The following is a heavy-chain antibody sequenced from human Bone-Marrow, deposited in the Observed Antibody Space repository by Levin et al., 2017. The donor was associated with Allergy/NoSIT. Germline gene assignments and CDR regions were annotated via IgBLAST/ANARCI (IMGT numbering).Heavy chain of an antibody. Sequence: HPGGSLRLSCAASGFTFNNYGLSWVRQAPGKGLEWVSAISGSGNNIYYADSVRGRFTISRDNSKNTLDLQLNSLTAEDTAVYYCAKGASYCGGDCYWFAPFDCWGQGALVTVSS. CDR1: GFTFNNYG. CDR3: AKGASYCGGDCYWFAPFDC. V-gene: IGHV3-23*01. CDR2: ISGSGNNI. D-gene: IGHD2-21*01. J-gene: IGHJ4*02.